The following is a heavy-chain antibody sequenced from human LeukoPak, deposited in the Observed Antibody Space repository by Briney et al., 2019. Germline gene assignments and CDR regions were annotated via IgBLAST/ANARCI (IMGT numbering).Heavy chain of an antibody. J-gene: IGHJ6*02. V-gene: IGHV3-21*01. CDR2: ISSSSSYI. Sequence: GGSLRLSCAASGFTFSSYSMNWVRQAPGKGLEWVSSISSSSSYIYYADSVKGRFTISRDNAKNSLYLQMNSLRVEDTAMYYCARVGCSGGRCPGYGMDVWGQGTTVTVSS. CDR3: ARVGCSGGRCPGYGMDV. CDR1: GFTFSSYS. D-gene: IGHD2-15*01.